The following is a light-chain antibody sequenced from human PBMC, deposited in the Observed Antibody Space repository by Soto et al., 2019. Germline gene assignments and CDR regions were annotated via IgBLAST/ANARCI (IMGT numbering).Light chain of an antibody. CDR1: QSLGHS. CDR3: QQYKNWPPFT. J-gene: IGKJ5*01. V-gene: IGKV3-15*01. Sequence: EIVMTQSPATLSVSPGDSATLSCRASQSLGHSIAWYQQKAGQAPRLLIYGASTRATDIPARFSGSGSGTDFTLAISCLQSEDFAVYYCQQYKNWPPFTFGQGTRLDI. CDR2: GAS.